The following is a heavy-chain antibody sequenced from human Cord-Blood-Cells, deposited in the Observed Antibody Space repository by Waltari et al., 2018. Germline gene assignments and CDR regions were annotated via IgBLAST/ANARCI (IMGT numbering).Heavy chain of an antibody. Sequence: QVQLQQWGAGLLKPSETLSLTCAVYGGSFSGYYWSWIRQPPGKGLEWIGEIKHSGSTNYNPSLKSRVTISVDTSKNQFSLKLSSVTAADTAVYYCARVAAARAFDIWGQGTMVTVSS. J-gene: IGHJ3*02. V-gene: IGHV4-34*01. CDR2: IKHSGST. CDR1: GGSFSGYY. D-gene: IGHD6-13*01. CDR3: ARVAAARAFDI.